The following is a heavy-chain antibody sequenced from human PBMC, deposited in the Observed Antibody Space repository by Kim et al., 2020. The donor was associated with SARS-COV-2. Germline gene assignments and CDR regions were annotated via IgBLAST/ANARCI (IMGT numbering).Heavy chain of an antibody. CDR2: IYYSGST. Sequence: SETLSLTCTVSGGSISSSSYYWGWIRQPPGKGLEWIGSIYYSGSTYYNPSLKSRVTISVDTSKNQFSLKLSSVTAADTAVYYCARSPFSNGSWVPNWFDPWGQGTLVTVSS. D-gene: IGHD6-13*01. CDR1: GGSISSSSYY. CDR3: ARSPFSNGSWVPNWFDP. J-gene: IGHJ5*02. V-gene: IGHV4-39*01.